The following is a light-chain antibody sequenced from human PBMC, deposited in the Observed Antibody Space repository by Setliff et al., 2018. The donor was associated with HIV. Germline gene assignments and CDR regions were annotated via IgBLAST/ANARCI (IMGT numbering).Light chain of an antibody. CDR3: CSYAGSYNWV. J-gene: IGLJ3*02. V-gene: IGLV2-11*01. CDR2: DVS. CDR1: SSDVGAYNY. Sequence: QSALTQPHSVSGSPGQSVTISCTGTSSDVGAYNYVSWYQQHPGKAPKLMICDVSKRPSGVPDRFSASKSGNTASLTISGLQAEDEADYYCCSYAGSYNWVFGGGTKVTVL.